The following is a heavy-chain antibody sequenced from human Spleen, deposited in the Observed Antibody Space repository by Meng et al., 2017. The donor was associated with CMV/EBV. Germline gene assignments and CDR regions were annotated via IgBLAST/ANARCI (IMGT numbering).Heavy chain of an antibody. J-gene: IGHJ4*02. CDR2: TVYGGST. CDR3: ASLLVGNGGRGH. V-gene: IGHV4-61*01. Sequence: SETLSLTCIVSGGSISSDSYHWNWIRQSPGKGLEWIGQTVYGGSTNYNPTLESRLSRSVDTSKNQFSLKLDAVTAADTAVYYCASLLVGNGGRGHWGQGTLVTVSS. CDR1: GGSISSDSYH. D-gene: IGHD2-8*01.